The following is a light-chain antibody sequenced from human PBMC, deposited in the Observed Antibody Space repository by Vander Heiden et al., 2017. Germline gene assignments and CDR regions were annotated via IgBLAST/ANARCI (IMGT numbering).Light chain of an antibody. V-gene: IGKV1-33*01. J-gene: IGKJ2*01. Sequence: DIQMTQSPSSLSASVGDRVTITCQASQDISNYLNWYQQKPGKAPKLLIYDASNLETGVPSRFSGSGYGTDFTFTISSRQPEDIASYYCQQNENLPPLTFGHGTKMEIK. CDR3: QQNENLPPLT. CDR2: DAS. CDR1: QDISNY.